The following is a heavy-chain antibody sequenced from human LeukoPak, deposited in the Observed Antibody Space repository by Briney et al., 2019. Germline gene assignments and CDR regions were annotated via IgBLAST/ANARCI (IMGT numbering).Heavy chain of an antibody. CDR3: AGGVNDFWSGSDFDY. V-gene: IGHV3-74*01. Sequence: PGGSLRLSCAASGFTFSSYWMHWVRQAPGKGLVWVSRINSDGSSTSYADSVKGRFTISRDNAKNTLYLQMSSLRAEDTAVYYCAGGVNDFWSGSDFDYWGQGTLVTVSS. CDR2: INSDGSST. D-gene: IGHD3-3*01. J-gene: IGHJ4*02. CDR1: GFTFSSYW.